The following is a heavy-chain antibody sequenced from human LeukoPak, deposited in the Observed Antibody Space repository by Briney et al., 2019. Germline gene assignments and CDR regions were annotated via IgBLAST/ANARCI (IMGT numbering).Heavy chain of an antibody. D-gene: IGHD3-10*01. CDR2: IIPIFGTA. V-gene: IGHV1-69*13. Sequence: GASVKLSCKASGGTFSSYAISWVRQAPGQGLEWMGGIIPIFGTANYAQKFQGRVTITADESTSTAYMELSSLRSEDTAVYYCARMHSGSYSLYYYYYMDVWAKGTTVTISS. CDR3: ARMHSGSYSLYYYYYMDV. CDR1: GGTFSSYA. J-gene: IGHJ6*03.